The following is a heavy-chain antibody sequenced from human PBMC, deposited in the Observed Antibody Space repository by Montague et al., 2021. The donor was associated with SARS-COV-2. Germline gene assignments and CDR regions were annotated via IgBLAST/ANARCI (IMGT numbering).Heavy chain of an antibody. CDR2: IDYSGST. Sequence: SETLSLTCTVSGGSISSSSYDWGWIRQPPGKGLEWIGSIDYSGSTYYXPSLKSRVTISVDTSKNQFSLKLSSVTAADTAVYYCARRVTGRYFDWILYGMDVWGQGTTVTVSS. V-gene: IGHV4-39*01. CDR1: GGSISSSSYD. CDR3: ARRVTGRYFDWILYGMDV. J-gene: IGHJ6*02. D-gene: IGHD3-9*01.